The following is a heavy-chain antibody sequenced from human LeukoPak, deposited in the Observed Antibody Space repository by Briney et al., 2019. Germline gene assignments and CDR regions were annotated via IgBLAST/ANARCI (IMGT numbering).Heavy chain of an antibody. V-gene: IGHV3-23*01. J-gene: IGHJ6*02. D-gene: IGHD3-10*01. CDR2: ISGSGGST. Sequence: GGSLRLSCAASGFTFSSYAMSWVRQAPGKGLEWVSAISGSGGSTYYADSVKGRFTISRDNSKTTLYLQMNSLRAEDTAIYYCAKGRGRGDFYYYGMDVLGQGTTVTVSS. CDR3: AKGRGRGDFYYYGMDV. CDR1: GFTFSSYA.